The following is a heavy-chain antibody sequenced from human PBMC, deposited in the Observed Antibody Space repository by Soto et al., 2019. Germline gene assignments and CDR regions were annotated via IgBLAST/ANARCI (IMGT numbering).Heavy chain of an antibody. D-gene: IGHD7-27*01. CDR1: GGSISRYF. J-gene: IGHJ5*02. CDR3: ARCPLGPGLSYWFDP. V-gene: IGHV4-59*01. Sequence: QVQLQESGPGLVKPSETLSLTCTVSGGSISRYFWSWIRQPPGKGLEWIGYIYYSGSTNYNPSLKSRVTISLDTSKNQFSLKLSSVTAADTAVYYGARCPLGPGLSYWFDPWGQGTLVTVSS. CDR2: IYYSGST.